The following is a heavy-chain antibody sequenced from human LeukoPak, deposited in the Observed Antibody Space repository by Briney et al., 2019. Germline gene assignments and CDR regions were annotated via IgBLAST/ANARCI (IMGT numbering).Heavy chain of an antibody. CDR2: LCGSGAGT. CDR3: AKDAFHDSSGYYSPFDY. D-gene: IGHD3-22*01. Sequence: AGGSLRLSCAASGLTFSSYAMSWVRQAPGKGLEWVSTLCGSGAGTYYPDSVKGRFTISRDNSKNTLYLQMNSLRAEDTAVYYCAKDAFHDSSGYYSPFDYWGQGTLVTVSS. V-gene: IGHV3-23*01. J-gene: IGHJ4*02. CDR1: GLTFSSYA.